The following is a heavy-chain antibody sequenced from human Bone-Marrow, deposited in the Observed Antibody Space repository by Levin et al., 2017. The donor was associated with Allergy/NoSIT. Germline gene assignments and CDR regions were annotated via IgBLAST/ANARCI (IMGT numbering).Heavy chain of an antibody. V-gene: IGHV1-2*02. Sequence: PGGSLRLSCKASGYTFTGDFIHWVRQAPGQGLEWMGWINSKSGGTIYAQTFQGRVTMTKDTSTSTAYMELSSLRSDDTAVYYCAREERGGDNEHWGQGTLVTVSS. J-gene: IGHJ4*02. CDR1: GYTFTGDF. CDR3: AREERGGDNEH. D-gene: IGHD2-21*01. CDR2: INSKSGGT.